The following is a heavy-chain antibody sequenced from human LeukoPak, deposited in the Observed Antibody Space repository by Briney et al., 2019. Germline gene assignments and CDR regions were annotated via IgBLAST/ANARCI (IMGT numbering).Heavy chain of an antibody. CDR2: ISGSGGST. CDR3: ARALRNLDGFPLDL. CDR1: GFTFSSYA. D-gene: IGHD3-16*01. Sequence: GGSLRLSCAASGFTFSSYAMSWVRQAPGKGLEWVSAISGSGGSTYYADSVKGRFTISRDNSKNTLYLQMHSLRAEDMAVYYCARALRNLDGFPLDLWGQGTLVTASS. J-gene: IGHJ4*02. V-gene: IGHV3-23*01.